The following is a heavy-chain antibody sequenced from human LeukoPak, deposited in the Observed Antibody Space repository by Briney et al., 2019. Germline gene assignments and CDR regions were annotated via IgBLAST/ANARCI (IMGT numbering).Heavy chain of an antibody. D-gene: IGHD3-10*01. CDR2: MSSSGSSI. V-gene: IGHV3-11*01. CDR1: GFTFSDAW. J-gene: IGHJ4*02. Sequence: GGSLRLSCAASGFTFSDAWMSWVRQAPGKGLEWVSYMSSSGSSIYYADSVKGRFTMSRDNAKNSLYLQMNSLRAEDTAVYYCARGYYGSGSYLPSFDYWGQGTLVTVSS. CDR3: ARGYYGSGSYLPSFDY.